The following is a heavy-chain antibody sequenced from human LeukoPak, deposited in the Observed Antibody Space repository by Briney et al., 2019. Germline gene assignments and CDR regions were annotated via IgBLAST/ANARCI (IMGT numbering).Heavy chain of an antibody. D-gene: IGHD5-24*01. V-gene: IGHV4-34*01. CDR2: IDHSGST. J-gene: IGHJ6*03. CDR1: GGSITGYS. CDR3: ARVKETTTTFHYFDYYMDV. Sequence: SETLSLTCAVYGGSITGYSWSWIRQPPGKGLEWIGEIDHSGSTNYNPSLKSRVTISVDTSKNQFSLKLISVTAADTAVYYCARVKETTTTFHYFDYYMDVWGKGTTVTVSS.